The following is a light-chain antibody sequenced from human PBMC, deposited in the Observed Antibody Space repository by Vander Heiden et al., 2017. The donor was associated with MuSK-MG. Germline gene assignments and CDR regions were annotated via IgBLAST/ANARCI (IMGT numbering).Light chain of an antibody. CDR1: SSDIGSSNF. V-gene: IGLV2-23*02. J-gene: IGLJ2*01. CDR3: SAYVSEYTVV. Sequence: HSALTQPASVSASPGQSITISCTGTSSDIGSSNFVSWYQQHPGKAPKLMVYEVSRWASGVSDRFSGSKSGTTASLTISGLQADDEAEYYCSAYVSEYTVVFGGGTKMTVL. CDR2: EVS.